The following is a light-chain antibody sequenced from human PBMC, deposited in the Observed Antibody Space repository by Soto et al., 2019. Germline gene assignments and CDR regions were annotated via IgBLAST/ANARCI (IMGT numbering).Light chain of an antibody. J-gene: IGKJ5*01. CDR3: QQSYSSPIT. Sequence: DIQVTQSPSYLSASVGDRVTITCRASQSISNNLNWYQQRPGKPPKLLIYTASSLQSGAPSRFSGSGSGTDFTLTISSLQPEDFAIYYCQQSYSSPITVGQGTRLDI. CDR2: TAS. CDR1: QSISNN. V-gene: IGKV1-39*01.